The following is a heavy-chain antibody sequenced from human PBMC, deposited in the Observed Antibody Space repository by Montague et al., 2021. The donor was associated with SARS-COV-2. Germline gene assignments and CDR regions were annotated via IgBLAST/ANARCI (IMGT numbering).Heavy chain of an antibody. J-gene: IGHJ5*02. V-gene: IGHV4-59*01. Sequence: SETLSLTCSVSGGSISSYYWSWIRQPPGKGLEWIGYIYYSGSTNYNPSLKSRVTISVDTSKNQFSLKPSSVTAADTAVYYCARVPVLLGFGERGYWFDPWGQGTLVTVSS. CDR3: ARVPVLLGFGERGYWFDP. CDR1: GGSISSYY. CDR2: IYYSGST. D-gene: IGHD3-10*01.